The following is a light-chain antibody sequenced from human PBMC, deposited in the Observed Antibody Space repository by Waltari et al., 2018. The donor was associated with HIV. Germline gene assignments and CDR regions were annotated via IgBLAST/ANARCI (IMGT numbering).Light chain of an antibody. CDR3: QSYDSSLVI. CDR1: SSNVGAGSA. V-gene: IGLV1-40*01. J-gene: IGLJ2*01. Sequence: QSVLTQPPSVSGAPAQRVPIPCTGSSSNVGAGSADHWYQHLPGTTPKLLIYGNNNRPSGVPDRFSGSKSGTSASLAITGLQADDEADYYCQSYDSSLVIFGGGTKLTVL. CDR2: GNN.